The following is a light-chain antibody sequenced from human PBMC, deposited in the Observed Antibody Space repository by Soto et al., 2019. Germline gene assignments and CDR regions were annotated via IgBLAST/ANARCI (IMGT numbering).Light chain of an antibody. V-gene: IGKV3-11*01. J-gene: IGKJ1*01. Sequence: EIVLTQSASTLSSSPGERATLSCGASQSVSTYLAWYQQKAGRPPRLLIYDASKRAPGIPARFSGSGSGTDFTLTISSLEPEDFAVYYCQQSSNWQGTFGRGTKVDIK. CDR3: QQSSNWQGT. CDR1: QSVSTY. CDR2: DAS.